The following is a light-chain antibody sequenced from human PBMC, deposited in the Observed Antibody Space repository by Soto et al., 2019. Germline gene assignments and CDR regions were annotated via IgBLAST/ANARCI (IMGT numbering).Light chain of an antibody. CDR1: NSDVGGYNY. Sequence: QPASVSGSPGQSITISCIGTNSDVGGYNYVSWYRQHPGKAPKLMIYEVGNRPSGVSNRFSGSKSGSTASLTISGLQAEDEADYYCSSYTSSSTWVFGGGTKLTVL. CDR2: EVG. V-gene: IGLV2-14*01. J-gene: IGLJ3*02. CDR3: SSYTSSSTWV.